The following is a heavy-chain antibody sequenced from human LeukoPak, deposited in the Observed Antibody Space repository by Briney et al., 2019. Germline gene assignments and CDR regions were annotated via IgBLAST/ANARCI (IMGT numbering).Heavy chain of an antibody. CDR3: AKARFVVVPAAFDY. V-gene: IGHV3-23*01. D-gene: IGHD2-2*01. CDR2: VISSGGST. CDR1: GFTLTSYA. Sequence: GGSLRLSCAASGFTLTSYAMSWVRQAPGKGLEWVSGVISSGGSTYYADSVKGRFTISRDNSKNTLYLQMNSLRAEDTAVYYCAKARFVVVPAAFDYWGQGTLVTVSS. J-gene: IGHJ4*02.